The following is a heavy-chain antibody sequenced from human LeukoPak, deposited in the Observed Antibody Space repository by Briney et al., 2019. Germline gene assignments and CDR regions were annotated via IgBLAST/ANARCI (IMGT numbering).Heavy chain of an antibody. CDR3: AREVGYCSGGSCYSYFDY. D-gene: IGHD2-15*01. J-gene: IGHJ4*02. CDR2: IYYSGST. V-gene: IGHV4-59*01. CDR1: GGSISSYY. Sequence: SETLSLTCTVSGGSISSYYWSWVRQPPGKGLEWIGYIYYSGSTNYNASLTNRVTISVDTSKNQFSLKLSSVTAADTAVYYCAREVGYCSGGSCYSYFDYWGQGTLVTVSS.